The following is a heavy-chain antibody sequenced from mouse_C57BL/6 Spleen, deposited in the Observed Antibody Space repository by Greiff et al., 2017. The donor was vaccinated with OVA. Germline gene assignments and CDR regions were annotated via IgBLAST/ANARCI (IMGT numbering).Heavy chain of an antibody. V-gene: IGHV3-6*01. J-gene: IGHJ3*01. D-gene: IGHD2-3*01. CDR2: ISYDGSN. CDR1: GYSITSGYY. Sequence: EVQLQESGPGLVKPSQSLSLTCSVTGYSITSGYYWNWIRQFPGNKLEWMGYISYDGSNNYNPSLKNRISITRDTSKNQFFLKLNSVTTEDTATYYCARAGDDPAYWGQGTLVTVSA. CDR3: ARAGDDPAY.